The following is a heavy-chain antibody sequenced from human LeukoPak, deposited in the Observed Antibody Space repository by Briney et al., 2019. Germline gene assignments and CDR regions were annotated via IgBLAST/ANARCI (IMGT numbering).Heavy chain of an antibody. Sequence: PGGSLRLSCAASGFTFSSYAMSWVRQAPGKGLEWVSAISGSGGSTYYADSVKGRFTISRDNSKNTLYLQMNSLRAEDTAVYYCAKLRYFDWLLSCPFDYWGQGTLVTVSS. J-gene: IGHJ4*02. V-gene: IGHV3-23*01. CDR2: ISGSGGST. D-gene: IGHD3-9*01. CDR1: GFTFSSYA. CDR3: AKLRYFDWLLSCPFDY.